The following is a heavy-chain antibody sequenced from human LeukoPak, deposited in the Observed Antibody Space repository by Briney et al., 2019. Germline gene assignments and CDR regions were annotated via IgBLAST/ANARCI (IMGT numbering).Heavy chain of an antibody. CDR3: ARDRGGDCYPKYYFDY. Sequence: SGTLSLTCAVSGGSISSSNWWSWIRQPPGKGLEWIGYIYYSGSTNYNPSLKSRVTISVDTSKNQFSLKLSSVTAADTAVYYCARDRGGDCYPKYYFDYWGQGTLVTVSS. CDR2: IYYSGST. J-gene: IGHJ4*02. CDR1: GGSISSSNW. V-gene: IGHV4-61*01. D-gene: IGHD2-21*02.